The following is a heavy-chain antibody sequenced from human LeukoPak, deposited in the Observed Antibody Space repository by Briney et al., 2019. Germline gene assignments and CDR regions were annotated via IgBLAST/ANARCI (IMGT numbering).Heavy chain of an antibody. V-gene: IGHV4-39*01. CDR3: ARPRIAAAGLLDY. J-gene: IGHJ4*02. CDR1: GGSISSGSYY. Sequence: SETLSLTCTVSGGSISSGSYYWGWIRQPPGKGLEWIGSIYYSGSTYYNPSLKSRVTISVDTSKNQFSLKLSSVTAADTAVYYCARPRIAAAGLLDYWGQGTLVTVSS. D-gene: IGHD6-13*01. CDR2: IYYSGST.